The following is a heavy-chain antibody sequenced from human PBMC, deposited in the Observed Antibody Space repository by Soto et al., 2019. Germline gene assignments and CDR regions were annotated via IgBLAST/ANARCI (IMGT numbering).Heavy chain of an antibody. Sequence: QVQLVESGGGVVQPGRSLRLSCAASGFNFSSYGMHWVRQAPGKGLEWVAVIWYDGSNKYYGDSVKGRFTISRDNSKNTLYLQMNSLRAEDTAVYYCARSPPGVAGRYYFDYWGQGTLITVSS. V-gene: IGHV3-33*01. D-gene: IGHD6-6*01. J-gene: IGHJ4*02. CDR3: ARSPPGVAGRYYFDY. CDR2: IWYDGSNK. CDR1: GFNFSSYG.